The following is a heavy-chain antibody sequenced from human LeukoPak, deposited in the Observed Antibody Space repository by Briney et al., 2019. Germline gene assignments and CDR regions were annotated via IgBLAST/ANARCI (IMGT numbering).Heavy chain of an antibody. CDR1: GFTLSNHW. Sequence: GGSLRLSCAASGFTLSNHWMIWVRQAPGKGLEWVSAISGSGGSTYYADSVKGRFTISRDNSKNTLYLQMNSLRAEDTAGYYCAKDRTPYCSGGSCYSGFDYWGQGTLVTVSS. CDR3: AKDRTPYCSGGSCYSGFDY. D-gene: IGHD2-15*01. J-gene: IGHJ4*02. CDR2: ISGSGGST. V-gene: IGHV3-23*01.